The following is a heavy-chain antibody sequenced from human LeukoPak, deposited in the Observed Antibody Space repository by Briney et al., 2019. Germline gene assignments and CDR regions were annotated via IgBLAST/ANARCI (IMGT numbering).Heavy chain of an antibody. D-gene: IGHD3-16*01. Sequence: QSGGSLRLSCAASGFTFSRYWMSWLRQAPGRGLQGVANIKLDGSEQYYVPSVKGRFTISRDNAKNSPSLQMDLLRAEDTAVYYWARGMGDGAFDIWGQGTMVTVSS. CDR3: ARGMGDGAFDI. J-gene: IGHJ3*02. CDR1: GFTFSRYW. CDR2: IKLDGSEQ. V-gene: IGHV3-7*01.